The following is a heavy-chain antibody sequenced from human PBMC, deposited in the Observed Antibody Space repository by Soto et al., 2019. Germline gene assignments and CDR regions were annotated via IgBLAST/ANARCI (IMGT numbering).Heavy chain of an antibody. CDR3: ARMDSGSYLDAFDL. CDR1: GYSFASHW. V-gene: IGHV5-51*01. Sequence: PGESLKISCMGSGYSFASHWIGWVRQMPGQGLEWMGIIYPGDSDTRYSPSFQGQVTMSADKSIRTAYLQWSSLKASDTAMYYCARMDSGSYLDAFDLWGQGTMVTVSS. D-gene: IGHD1-26*01. CDR2: IYPGDSDT. J-gene: IGHJ3*01.